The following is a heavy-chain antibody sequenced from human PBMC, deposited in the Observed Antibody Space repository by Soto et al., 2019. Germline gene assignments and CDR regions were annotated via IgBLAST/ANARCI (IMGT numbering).Heavy chain of an antibody. CDR1: GVNLRNYW. D-gene: IGHD3-10*01. CDR3: ARDRAGNNWFDP. J-gene: IGHJ5*02. Sequence: GGSLRLSCTASGVNLRNYWMHWVRQAPGKGLEWVAVLSSDGSNKYYADSARGRFTISRDNSENMFYLQMNSLRAEDTALYYCARDRAGNNWFDPWGQGTLVTVSS. CDR2: LSSDGSNK. V-gene: IGHV3-30-3*01.